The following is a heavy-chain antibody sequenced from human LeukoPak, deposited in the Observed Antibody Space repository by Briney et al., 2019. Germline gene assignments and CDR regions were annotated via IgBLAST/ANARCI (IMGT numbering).Heavy chain of an antibody. Sequence: GGSLRLSCAASGFTLSSYAMHWVRQAPGKGLEWVAVISYDGANKYYADSVKGRFTISRDNAKNTLYLQMNSLRDEDTAVYYCARRVDATRWFDPWGQGTLVTVSS. D-gene: IGHD2-15*01. CDR1: GFTLSSYA. V-gene: IGHV3-30*04. J-gene: IGHJ5*02. CDR3: ARRVDATRWFDP. CDR2: ISYDGANK.